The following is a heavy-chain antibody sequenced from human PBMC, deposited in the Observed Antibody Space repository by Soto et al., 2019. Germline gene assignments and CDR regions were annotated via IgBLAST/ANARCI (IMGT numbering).Heavy chain of an antibody. CDR3: ARPDIVAAIGGALDC. Sequence: VQLVESGGGVVQPGRSLRLSCEASGFTFSNYGMHWVRQAPGKGLEWVAVIWNDGSSRYYADSVKGRFTISRDNSKNKRLLQMNNLRAEDTAFYYCARPDIVAAIGGALDCWGQGTLVTVSS. V-gene: IGHV3-33*01. CDR2: IWNDGSSR. CDR1: GFTFSNYG. J-gene: IGHJ4*02. D-gene: IGHD5-12*01.